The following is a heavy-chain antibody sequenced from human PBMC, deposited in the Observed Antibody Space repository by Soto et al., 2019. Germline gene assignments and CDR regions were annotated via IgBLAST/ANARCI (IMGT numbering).Heavy chain of an antibody. CDR1: GFTISSTY. CDR2: IYSGGTT. J-gene: IGHJ4*02. V-gene: IGHV3-53*01. CDR3: ARVTTGSTR. D-gene: IGHD1-7*01. Sequence: EVHLVESGGGLIQPGGSLRLSCAASGFTISSTYMSWIRQAPGKGLEGVSVIYSGGTTDYADSVKGRFTISRDSSKNTLYLQMNSLRAEDTALYYCARVTTGSTRWGQGTLVTVSS.